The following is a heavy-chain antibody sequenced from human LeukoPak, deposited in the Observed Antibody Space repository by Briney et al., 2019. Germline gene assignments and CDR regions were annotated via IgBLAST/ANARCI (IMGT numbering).Heavy chain of an antibody. CDR2: IYDSGST. D-gene: IGHD6-19*01. J-gene: IGHJ2*01. V-gene: IGHV4-31*03. Sequence: SETLSLTCTVSGGSISSGDYYWSWIRQHPRKVQEWIGNIYDSGSTHYTPPLKRRVTMSADTSKNQFSLKLSSVTAADTAVFYCARLSGMAVADTSFWYFDLWGRGTLVTVSS. CDR3: ARLSGMAVADTSFWYFDL. CDR1: GGSISSGDYY.